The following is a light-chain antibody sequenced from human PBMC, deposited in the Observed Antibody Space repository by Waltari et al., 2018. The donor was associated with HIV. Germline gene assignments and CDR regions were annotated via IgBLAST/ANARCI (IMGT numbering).Light chain of an antibody. Sequence: QSALTQPASVSGSPGQSITISCTGTSSDVGSYNIDSWYQQHPGKAPKLMIYEGSKRPSGVSNRFSGSKSGNTASLTISGLQAEDEADYYCCSYAGTNWVFGGGTKLTVL. CDR3: CSYAGTNWV. V-gene: IGLV2-23*01. CDR1: SSDVGSYNI. CDR2: EGS. J-gene: IGLJ3*02.